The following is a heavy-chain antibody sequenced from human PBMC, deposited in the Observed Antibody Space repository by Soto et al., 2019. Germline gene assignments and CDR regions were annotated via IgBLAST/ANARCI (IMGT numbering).Heavy chain of an antibody. Sequence: PSETLSLTCAVSGDSISRGGYSWTWIRQPPGKALEWIGNIYDSGSTSYNPSLKSRVTISVDTSKNQFSLKLSSVTAADTAVYYCARDRNYYDSSGPDAFDIWGQGTMVTVSS. CDR2: IYDSGST. D-gene: IGHD3-22*01. CDR1: GDSISRGGYS. J-gene: IGHJ3*02. CDR3: ARDRNYYDSSGPDAFDI. V-gene: IGHV4-30-2*01.